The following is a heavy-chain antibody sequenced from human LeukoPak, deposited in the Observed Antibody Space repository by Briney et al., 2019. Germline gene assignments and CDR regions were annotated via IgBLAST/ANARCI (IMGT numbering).Heavy chain of an antibody. CDR2: INPNSGGT. Sequence: ASVKVSCKASGYTFTGYYMHWVRQAPGQGLEWMGWINPNSGGTNYAEKFQGRVTMTRDTSISTAYMELSRLRSDDTAVYYCARGSDDFWSGYSPSYWGQGTLVTVSS. CDR1: GYTFTGYY. CDR3: ARGSDDFWSGYSPSY. V-gene: IGHV1-2*02. J-gene: IGHJ4*02. D-gene: IGHD3-3*01.